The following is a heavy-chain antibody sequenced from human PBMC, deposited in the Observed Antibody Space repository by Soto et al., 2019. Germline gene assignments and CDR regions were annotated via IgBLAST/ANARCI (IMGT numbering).Heavy chain of an antibody. CDR1: VGTFSSYA. J-gene: IGHJ4*02. D-gene: IGHD2-21*02. CDR2: SIPILGIA. V-gene: IGHV1-69*10. Sequence: ASVKVSCKASVGTFSSYAISWVRQAPGQGLEWMGGSIPILGIANYAQKFQGKVTITADKSTSTAYMELSSLRSEGTAVCFCARDVENCGGDCPFDYWGQGTLVTVSS. CDR3: ARDVENCGGDCPFDY.